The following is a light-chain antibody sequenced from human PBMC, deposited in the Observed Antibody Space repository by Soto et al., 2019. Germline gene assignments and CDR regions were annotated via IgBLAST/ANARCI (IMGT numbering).Light chain of an antibody. Sequence: DIQMTQSPSSVSASVVDRVTISCQASQGISRSLAWYQQKPGKAPKFLIYAASSLQSGVPSRFSGSGFGTDFTLTISSLQPEDSAIYYCQQADTFPITFGQGTRLEIK. CDR2: AAS. V-gene: IGKV1D-12*01. J-gene: IGKJ5*01. CDR1: QGISRS. CDR3: QQADTFPIT.